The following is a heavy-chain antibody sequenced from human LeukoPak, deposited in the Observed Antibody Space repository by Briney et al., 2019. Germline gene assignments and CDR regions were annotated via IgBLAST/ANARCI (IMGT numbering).Heavy chain of an antibody. CDR2: ISGSGGSK. CDR1: GFTFSSYA. V-gene: IGHV3-23*01. Sequence: GGSLRLSCAASGFTFSSYAMSWVRQAPGKGLEWVSAISGSGGSKYYADSVKGRFTISRDNAKNSLYLQMNSLRAEDTAVYYCARNAVAGTFDYWGQGTLVTVSS. D-gene: IGHD6-19*01. CDR3: ARNAVAGTFDY. J-gene: IGHJ4*02.